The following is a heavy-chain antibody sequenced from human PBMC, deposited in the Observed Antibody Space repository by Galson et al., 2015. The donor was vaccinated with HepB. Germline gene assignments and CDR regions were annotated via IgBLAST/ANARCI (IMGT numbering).Heavy chain of an antibody. CDR3: ARAVGDTSTYANDY. J-gene: IGHJ4*02. CDR2: VYYTGNT. V-gene: IGHV4-39*06. CDR1: GVSISSSLYY. D-gene: IGHD2-2*01. Sequence: LSLTCTVSGVSISSSLYYWVWVRQAPGKGLEWIGSVYYTGNTYYKSSLKSQVTVSADMSKNQFTLKVNSVSAADTAVYYCARAVGDTSTYANDYWGQGTLVTVSS.